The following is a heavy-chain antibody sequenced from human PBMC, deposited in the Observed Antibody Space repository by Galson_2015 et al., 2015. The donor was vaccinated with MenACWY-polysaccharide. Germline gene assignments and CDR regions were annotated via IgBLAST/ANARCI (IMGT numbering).Heavy chain of an antibody. CDR3: ARGGVRCSSTSCYTGIWFDP. J-gene: IGHJ5*02. Sequence: SVKVSCKASGYTFTGYYMHWVRQAPGQGLEWMGWINPNSGGTNYAQKLQGRVTMTRDTSISTAYMELSRLRSDDTAVYYCARGGVRCSSTSCYTGIWFDPWGQGTLVTVSS. V-gene: IGHV1-2*02. D-gene: IGHD2-2*02. CDR2: INPNSGGT. CDR1: GYTFTGYY.